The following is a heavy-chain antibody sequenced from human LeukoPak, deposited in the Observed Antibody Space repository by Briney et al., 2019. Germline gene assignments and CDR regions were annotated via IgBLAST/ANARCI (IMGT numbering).Heavy chain of an antibody. CDR3: ARDLGYGYYFYYYLDV. CDR2: IHASGNT. V-gene: IGHV4-4*07. CDR1: GASISSYY. Sequence: PSETLSLTCTVSGASISSYYWTWLRQPAGKGLEYLGRIHASGNTYYNPSLNSRVAISIDTSKNQFSLKVSSVAAADTAVYYCARDLGYGYYFYYYLDVWGKGTTVTVSS. D-gene: IGHD5-18*01. J-gene: IGHJ6*03.